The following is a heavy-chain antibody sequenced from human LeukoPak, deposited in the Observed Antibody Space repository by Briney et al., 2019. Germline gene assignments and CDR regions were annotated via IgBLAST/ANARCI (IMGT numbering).Heavy chain of an antibody. Sequence: SETLSLTCTVSGYSISSGYYWGWIRQPPGKGLEWIGSIYHSGSTYYNPSLKSRVTISVDTSKNQFSLKLSSVTAADTAVYYCASTYSSGPNFDYWGQGTLVTVSS. CDR1: GYSISSGYY. V-gene: IGHV4-38-2*02. D-gene: IGHD6-19*01. J-gene: IGHJ4*02. CDR3: ASTYSSGPNFDY. CDR2: IYHSGST.